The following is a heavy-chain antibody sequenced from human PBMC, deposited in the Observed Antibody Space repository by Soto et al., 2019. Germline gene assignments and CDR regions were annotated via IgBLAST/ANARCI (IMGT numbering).Heavy chain of an antibody. V-gene: IGHV1-46*04. CDR3: ARDNSAANGVLDH. CDR1: GYTFTNYY. Sequence: VKVSCKASGYTFTNYYLHWVRQAPGQGLEWVGMINPSARSASYAQKLRGRLTMDRDTSTTTVYMELSRLTFEDTAVYFCARDNSAANGVLDHWGQGTLVTVSS. D-gene: IGHD1-1*01. CDR2: INPSARSA. J-gene: IGHJ4*02.